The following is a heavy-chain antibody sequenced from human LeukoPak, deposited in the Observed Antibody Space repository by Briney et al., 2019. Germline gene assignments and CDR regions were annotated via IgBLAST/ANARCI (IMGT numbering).Heavy chain of an antibody. CDR2: IYYSGST. D-gene: IGHD5-18*01. CDR1: GGSICRSDYY. CDR3: ASLPMDTAMVTSPHVY. Sequence: PSETLSLTCTVSGGSICRSDYYWGWIRQPPGKGLEWIGSIYYSGSTYYNPSLKSRVIISVDTSKNQFSLKLSSVTAADTAVYYCASLPMDTAMVTSPHVYWGQGTMVTVSS. J-gene: IGHJ3*01. V-gene: IGHV4-39*07.